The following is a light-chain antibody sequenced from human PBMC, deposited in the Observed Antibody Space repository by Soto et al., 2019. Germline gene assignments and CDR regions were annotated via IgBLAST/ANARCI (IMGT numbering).Light chain of an antibody. CDR2: EGS. V-gene: IGLV2-23*01. CDR1: SSDVGSYNL. J-gene: IGLJ2*01. Sequence: QSALTQPASVSGSPGQSITISCTGTSSDVGSYNLVSWYQQHPGKAPKLMIYEGSKWPSGVSNRFSGSKSGNTASLTISGLQAEDEADYYCCSYAGNKDVVFGGGTKLTVL. CDR3: CSYAGNKDVV.